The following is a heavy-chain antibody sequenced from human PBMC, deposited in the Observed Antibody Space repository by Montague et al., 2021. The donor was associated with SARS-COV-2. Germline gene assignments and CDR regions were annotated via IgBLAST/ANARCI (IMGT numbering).Heavy chain of an antibody. CDR2: XCGGDEE. Sequence: PALVKPTQTLTLTCTFSGFSLNTPEVAVGWIRQPPGKALEWLALXCGGDEERYGPSLQSRLTITRDTSKSQVVLTMTNMDPADTATYYCAHRFAGFFDYWGQGILVTVSS. J-gene: IGHJ4*02. V-gene: IGHV2-5*05. CDR1: GFSLNTPEVA. CDR3: AHRFAGFFDY.